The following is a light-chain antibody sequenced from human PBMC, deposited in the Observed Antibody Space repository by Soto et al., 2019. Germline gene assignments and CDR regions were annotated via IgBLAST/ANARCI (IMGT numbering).Light chain of an antibody. CDR2: GAS. CDR1: QSVSSNY. Sequence: IVLTQSPGTLSLSPGERSTFSCRASQSVSSNYLAWYQQKPGQAPRLLIYGASTRATGIPDRFSGSGSGTDFTLTISRLEPEDFAVYHCQQYDDSMTFGQGTKVDIK. V-gene: IGKV3-20*01. CDR3: QQYDDSMT. J-gene: IGKJ1*01.